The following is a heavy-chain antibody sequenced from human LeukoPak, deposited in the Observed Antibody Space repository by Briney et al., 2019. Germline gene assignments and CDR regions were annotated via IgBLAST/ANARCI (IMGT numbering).Heavy chain of an antibody. CDR1: GLTLSSYA. Sequence: GGSLRLSCAAYGLTLSSYAMSWVRQAPGKGLGWVSAISGSGDSTYYGASVKGRFTISRDNSKNTLYLQMNRLRAEDTAVYYCAKTRPLDSSSWSHGDYWGQGTLVTVSS. CDR3: AKTRPLDSSSWSHGDY. CDR2: ISGSGDST. J-gene: IGHJ4*02. V-gene: IGHV3-23*01. D-gene: IGHD6-13*01.